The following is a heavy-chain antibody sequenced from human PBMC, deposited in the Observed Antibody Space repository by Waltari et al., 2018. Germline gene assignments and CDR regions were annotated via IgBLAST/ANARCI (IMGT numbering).Heavy chain of an antibody. J-gene: IGHJ4*02. CDR3: AGYSGTHYNFDH. Sequence: HITLTESSPPLVTPTQTLTLTCTFSVCSLITSGVGVGWIRQHPEKALEWLAVIYWDDDKRYSSPLKSRLTSTKDASKNQVVLTMTNMDTVDTDTYFCAGYSGTHYNFDHWGKGTLVTVSS. V-gene: IGHV2-5*02. D-gene: IGHD3-10*01. CDR2: IYWDDDK. CDR1: VCSLITSGVG.